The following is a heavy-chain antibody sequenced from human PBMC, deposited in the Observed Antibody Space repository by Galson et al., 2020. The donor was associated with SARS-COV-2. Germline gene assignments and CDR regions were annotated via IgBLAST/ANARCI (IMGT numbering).Heavy chain of an antibody. V-gene: IGHV4-30-2*01. Sequence: SETLSLTCVVSGDSITSDSWSWIRQPPGKALEWIGYIYHTGRAFYNTSLRSRVSMSVDISENSFSLSLRSATAADTAVYFCARDRGYGNLDNWGQGTLVTVSS. CDR1: GDSITSDS. CDR3: ARDRGYGNLDN. D-gene: IGHD4-4*01. J-gene: IGHJ4*02. CDR2: IYHTGRA.